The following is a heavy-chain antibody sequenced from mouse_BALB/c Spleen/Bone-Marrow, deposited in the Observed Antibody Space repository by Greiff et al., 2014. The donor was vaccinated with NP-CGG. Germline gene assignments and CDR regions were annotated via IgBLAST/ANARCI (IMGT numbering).Heavy chain of an antibody. J-gene: IGHJ4*01. Sequence: EVQRVESGGDLVKPGGSLKLSCAASGFTFSSYGMSWGRQTPDKRLEWVATINSGGVNTYYIDSVKGRFTISRDNAKNTLYLQMSSLKSEDTAMYHCARRGNWDGRAAMDYWGQGTSVTVSS. V-gene: IGHV5-6*01. D-gene: IGHD4-1*01. CDR2: INSGGVNT. CDR3: ARRGNWDGRAAMDY. CDR1: GFTFSSYG.